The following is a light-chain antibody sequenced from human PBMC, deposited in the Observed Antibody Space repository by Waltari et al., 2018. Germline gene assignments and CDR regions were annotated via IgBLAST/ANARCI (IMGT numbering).Light chain of an antibody. CDR1: SSAVGSYNL. Sequence: QSALTQPASVSGPPGQSITISCTGTSSAVGSYNLVSWYQQHPGKAPKLMIYEVSKRPSGVSNRFSGSKSGNTASLTISGLQAEDEADYYCCSYAGSSTFVFGGGTKLTVL. V-gene: IGLV2-23*02. J-gene: IGLJ2*01. CDR3: CSYAGSSTFV. CDR2: EVS.